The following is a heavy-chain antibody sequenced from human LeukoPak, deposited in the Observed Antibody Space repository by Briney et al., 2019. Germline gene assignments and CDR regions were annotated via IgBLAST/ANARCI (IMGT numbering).Heavy chain of an antibody. CDR2: IIPIFGTA. CDR3: ARDRGIAAAGPLYYYYGMDV. V-gene: IGHV1-69*13. D-gene: IGHD6-13*01. Sequence: SVKVSCKASGGTFSSYAISWVRQAPGQGLEWMGGIIPIFGTANYAQKFQGRVTITADGSTSTAYMELSSLRSEDTAVYYCARDRGIAAAGPLYYYYGMDVWGQGTTVTVSS. J-gene: IGHJ6*02. CDR1: GGTFSSYA.